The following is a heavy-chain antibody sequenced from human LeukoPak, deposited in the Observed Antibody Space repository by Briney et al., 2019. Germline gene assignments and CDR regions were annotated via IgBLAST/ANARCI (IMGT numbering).Heavy chain of an antibody. V-gene: IGHV4-38-2*02. D-gene: IGHD3-3*01. CDR3: ARDRRDFWSGYSYYFDY. CDR2: IYHSGST. Sequence: SETLSLTCTVSGYSISSGYYWGWIRQPPGKGLEWIGSIYHSGSTYYNPSLKSRVTISVDTSKNQFSLKLSSVTAADTAVYYCARDRRDFWSGYSYYFDYWGQGTLVTVSS. CDR1: GYSISSGYY. J-gene: IGHJ4*02.